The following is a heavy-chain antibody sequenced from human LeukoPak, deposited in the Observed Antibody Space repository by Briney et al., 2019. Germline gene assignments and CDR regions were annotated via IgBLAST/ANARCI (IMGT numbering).Heavy chain of an antibody. D-gene: IGHD2-15*01. J-gene: IGHJ3*02. Sequence: GGSLRLSCAASGFTVSSNYMSWVRQAPGKGLEWVSVIYSGGSTYYADSVKGRFTISRDNSKNTLYLQMNSLRAEDTAVYYCAREGYCSGGSCLDAFDIWGQGTMVTVSS. CDR3: AREGYCSGGSCLDAFDI. V-gene: IGHV3-53*01. CDR1: GFTVSSNY. CDR2: IYSGGST.